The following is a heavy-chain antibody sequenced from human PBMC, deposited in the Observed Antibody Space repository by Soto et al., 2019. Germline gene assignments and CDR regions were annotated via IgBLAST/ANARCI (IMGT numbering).Heavy chain of an antibody. V-gene: IGHV3-23*01. Sequence: EVQLLESGGGLVQTGGSLRLSCADSGCTFSSYAMRWVRQSPWKGLEWVSAISGSGGSTYYADSVKGRFTISRDNSKNTLYLQMNSLRAEDTAVYYCARRGSGSYSDYWGQGTLVTVSS. D-gene: IGHD1-26*01. CDR3: ARRGSGSYSDY. J-gene: IGHJ4*02. CDR2: ISGSGGST. CDR1: GCTFSSYA.